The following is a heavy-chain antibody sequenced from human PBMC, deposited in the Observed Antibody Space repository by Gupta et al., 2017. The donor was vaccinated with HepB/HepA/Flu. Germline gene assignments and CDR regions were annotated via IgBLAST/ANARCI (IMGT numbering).Heavy chain of an antibody. V-gene: IGHV3-23*01. Sequence: EVQLLESGGGLVQPGGSLRLSCAASGFSFSSFAMNWVRQAPGKGLEWVSTLSGITGSTFYADSVKGRLTIAWGSLKNSLYLQRTSMKAEETAVYYCAKVGYSENQRGSYYYYGMDVWGQGTTVTVYS. CDR1: GFSFSSFA. D-gene: IGHD1-26*01. CDR2: LSGITGST. J-gene: IGHJ6*02. CDR3: AKVGYSENQRGSYYYYGMDV.